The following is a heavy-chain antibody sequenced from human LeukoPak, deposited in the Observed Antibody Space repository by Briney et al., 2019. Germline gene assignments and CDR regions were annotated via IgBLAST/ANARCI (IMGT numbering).Heavy chain of an antibody. D-gene: IGHD6-13*01. CDR2: IRYGGST. CDR1: GDSFSSGDNH. V-gene: IGHV4-30-4*01. Sequence: SETLSLTCTVSGDSFSSGDNHWSWIRQPPGKGLEWIGYIRYGGSTYYNSSLKSRVIISVDMSKNQFSLSLNSLSAADSAVYYCARAAAVANSWYYFDYWGQGTLVTVSS. CDR3: ARAAAVANSWYYFDY. J-gene: IGHJ4*02.